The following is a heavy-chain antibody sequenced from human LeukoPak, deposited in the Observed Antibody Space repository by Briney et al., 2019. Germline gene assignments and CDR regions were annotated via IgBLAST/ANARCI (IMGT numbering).Heavy chain of an antibody. V-gene: IGHV6-1*01. CDR1: GDSVSSNTAA. CDR2: TYYRSKWYN. J-gene: IGHJ2*01. CDR3: ATLGIWFGELPSYWYFDL. Sequence: SQTLSLTCAISGDSVSSNTAAWNWIRQSPSRGLEWLGRTYYRSKWYNDYAVSVKSRITINPDTSKNQFSLQLHSVTPEDTAVYYCATLGIWFGELPSYWYFDLWGRGTLVTVSS. D-gene: IGHD3-10*01.